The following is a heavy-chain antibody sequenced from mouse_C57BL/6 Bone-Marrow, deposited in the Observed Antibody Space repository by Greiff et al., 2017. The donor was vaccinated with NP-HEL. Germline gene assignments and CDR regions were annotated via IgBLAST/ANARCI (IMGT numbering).Heavy chain of an antibody. V-gene: IGHV1-7*01. J-gene: IGHJ1*03. CDR1: GYTFTSYW. Sequence: QVQLKQSGAELAKPGASVKLSCKASGYTFTSYWMHWVKQRPGQGLEWIGYINPSSGYTKYNQKFKDKATLTADKSSSTAYMQLSSLTYEDSAVYYSLYGNYVGYFDVWGTGTTVTVSS. CDR2: INPSSGYT. D-gene: IGHD2-1*01. CDR3: LYGNYVGYFDV.